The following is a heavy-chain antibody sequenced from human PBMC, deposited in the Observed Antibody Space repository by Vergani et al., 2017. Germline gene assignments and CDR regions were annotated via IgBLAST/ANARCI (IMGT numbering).Heavy chain of an antibody. Sequence: QVQLVQSGAEVKKPGSSVKVSCKASGGTFSSYAISWVRQAPGQGLEWMGGMIPIFGTANYAQKFQGRVTITADESQSTAYMELSSLRSEDTAVDYCAFSYSSGYSKAFDYWGQGTLVTVSS. CDR2: MIPIFGTA. CDR1: GGTFSSYA. J-gene: IGHJ4*02. D-gene: IGHD3-22*01. CDR3: AFSYSSGYSKAFDY. V-gene: IGHV1-69*01.